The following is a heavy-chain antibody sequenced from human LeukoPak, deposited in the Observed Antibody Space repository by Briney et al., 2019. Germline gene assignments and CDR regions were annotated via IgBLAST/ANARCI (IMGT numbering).Heavy chain of an antibody. D-gene: IGHD6-13*01. Sequence: SETLSPTCTVSGYSINNGYYWGWIRQPPGKGLEWIGSIYHSGSTYYKPSLKSRVTISVDTSKNQFSLKLSSVTAADTAVYYCARAFYSSSWYHKEDFFDYWGQGTPVTVSS. CDR2: IYHSGST. CDR1: GYSINNGYY. V-gene: IGHV4-38-2*02. J-gene: IGHJ4*02. CDR3: ARAFYSSSWYHKEDFFDY.